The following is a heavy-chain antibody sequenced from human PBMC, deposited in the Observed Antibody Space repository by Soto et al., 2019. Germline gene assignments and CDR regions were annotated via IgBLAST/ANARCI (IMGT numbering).Heavy chain of an antibody. Sequence: ASVKVSCKASVYSFSSYDINWVRQATGERIEWMGLMNANIGNTGYAQKFQGRVTMTRNTSISTSYLELSSLTSDDTAVYYCASFPSSPATVNTYYYYGMDVWGQGTTVTVSS. CDR1: VYSFSSYD. V-gene: IGHV1-8*01. CDR3: ASFPSSPATVNTYYYYGMDV. J-gene: IGHJ6*02. CDR2: MNANIGNT. D-gene: IGHD4-17*01.